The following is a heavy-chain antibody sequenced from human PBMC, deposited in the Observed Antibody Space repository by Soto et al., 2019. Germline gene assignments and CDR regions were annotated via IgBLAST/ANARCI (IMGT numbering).Heavy chain of an antibody. V-gene: IGHV3-30-3*01. Sequence: PGGSLRLSCAASGFTFSSYAMHWVRQAPGKGLEWVAVISYDGSNKYYADSVKGRFTISRDNSKNTLYLQMNSLRAEDTAVYYCARDHLRYYDFWSGYYTGIYYYGTDVWGQGTTVTVSS. J-gene: IGHJ6*02. CDR3: ARDHLRYYDFWSGYYTGIYYYGTDV. D-gene: IGHD3-3*01. CDR2: ISYDGSNK. CDR1: GFTFSSYA.